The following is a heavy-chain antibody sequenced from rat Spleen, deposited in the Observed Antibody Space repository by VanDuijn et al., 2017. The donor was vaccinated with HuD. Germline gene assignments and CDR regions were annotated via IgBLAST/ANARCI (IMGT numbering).Heavy chain of an antibody. V-gene: IGHV3-1*01. CDR3: TRPHVSLYVMDA. CDR1: GYSITSNY. CDR2: ISYSGST. J-gene: IGHJ4*01. Sequence: EVQLQESGPGLVKPSQSLSLTCSVTGYSITSNYWGWIRKFPGNKMEWMGYISYSGSTSYNPSLKSRISITRDTSKNQFFLQLNSVTTEDTATYYCTRPHVSLYVMDAWGQGASVTVSS.